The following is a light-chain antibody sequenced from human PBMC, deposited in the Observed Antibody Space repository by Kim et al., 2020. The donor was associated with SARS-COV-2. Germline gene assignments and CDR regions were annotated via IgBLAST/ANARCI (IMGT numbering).Light chain of an antibody. CDR3: QQSDKLPLT. CDR2: DAS. Sequence: AAAGDKVTITCQARQDIKKYLNWFQKKPGKAPKLLIYDASNLEIGVPSRFSGSGSGTDFTLTISGLQPVDVATYYCQQSDKLPLTFGPGTKVDIK. V-gene: IGKV1-33*01. CDR1: QDIKKY. J-gene: IGKJ3*01.